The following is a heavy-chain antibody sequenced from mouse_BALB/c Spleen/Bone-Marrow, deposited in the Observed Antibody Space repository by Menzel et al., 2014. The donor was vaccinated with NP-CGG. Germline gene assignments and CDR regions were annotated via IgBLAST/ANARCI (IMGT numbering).Heavy chain of an antibody. V-gene: IGHV7-3*02. D-gene: IGHD2-3*01. CDR2: IRNKANGYTT. J-gene: IGHJ4*01. Sequence: EVKLVESGGGLVQPGSSLRLSCATSGFTFXDYYMNWVRQPPGKALEWLGFIRNKANGYTTEFSASVKGRFTISRDNSQSILYLQMNTLRAEDGATYYCARYDGYSDNAMDYWGQGTSVTVSS. CDR3: ARYDGYSDNAMDY. CDR1: GFTFXDYY.